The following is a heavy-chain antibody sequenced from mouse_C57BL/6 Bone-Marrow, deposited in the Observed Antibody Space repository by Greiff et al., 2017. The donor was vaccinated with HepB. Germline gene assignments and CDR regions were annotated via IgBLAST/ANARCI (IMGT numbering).Heavy chain of an antibody. CDR1: GFTFSDYG. CDR2: ISNLAYSI. V-gene: IGHV5-15*01. J-gene: IGHJ2*01. Sequence: EVQLVESGGGLVQPGGSLKLSCAASGFTFSDYGMAWVRQAPRKGPEWVAFISNLAYSIYYADTVTGRFTISRENAKNTLYLEMSSLRSEDTAMDFCARTGDANYFYYDYWGQGTTLTASS. D-gene: IGHD2-1*01. CDR3: ARTGDANYFYYDY.